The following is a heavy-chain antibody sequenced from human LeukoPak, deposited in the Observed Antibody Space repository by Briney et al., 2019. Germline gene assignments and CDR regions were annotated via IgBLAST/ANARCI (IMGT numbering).Heavy chain of an antibody. CDR1: GGSFSGYY. V-gene: IGHV4-34*01. Sequence: SETLSLTRAVYGGSFSGYYWSWIRQPPGKGLEWIGEINHSGSTFYNPSLKSRVTISVDTSKNQFPLKLSSVTAADTAVYYCARSTTTVTYYFDYWGQGTLVTDSS. J-gene: IGHJ4*02. D-gene: IGHD4-17*01. CDR2: INHSGST. CDR3: ARSTTTVTYYFDY.